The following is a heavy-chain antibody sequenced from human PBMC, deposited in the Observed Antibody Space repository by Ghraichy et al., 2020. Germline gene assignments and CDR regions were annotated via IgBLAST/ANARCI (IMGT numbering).Heavy chain of an antibody. CDR3: ARERGDYCYSTICPPDAFDI. V-gene: IGHV4-39*02. D-gene: IGHD2-2*01. CDR1: GGSVSSSTYY. J-gene: IGHJ3*02. Sequence: SETLSLTCTVSGGSVSSSTYYWGWIRQPPGKGLEWIGSISYSGTTYYNPSLKGRVTISLDTSKNQFSLKLSSVTPADTAVYYCARERGDYCYSTICPPDAFDIWGQGTMVTVSS. CDR2: ISYSGTT.